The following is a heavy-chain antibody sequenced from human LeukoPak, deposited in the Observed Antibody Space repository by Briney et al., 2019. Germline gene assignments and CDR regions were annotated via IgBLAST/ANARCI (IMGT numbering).Heavy chain of an antibody. CDR1: GFTFSSYW. J-gene: IGHJ6*02. D-gene: IGHD3-16*01. Sequence: GGSLRLSCAASGFTFSSYWMNWARQAPGKGLEWVASINHNGNVNYYVDSVKGRFTISRDNAKNSLYLQMSSLRAEDTAVYSCARGGGLDVWGQGATVTVSS. CDR2: INHNGNVN. V-gene: IGHV3-7*03. CDR3: ARGGGLDV.